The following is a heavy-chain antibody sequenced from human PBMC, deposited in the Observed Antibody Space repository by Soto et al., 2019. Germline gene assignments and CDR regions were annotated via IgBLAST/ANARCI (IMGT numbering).Heavy chain of an antibody. CDR2: IIPIFGTA. V-gene: IGHV1-69*13. CDR3: ARDGDYGGYYYGMDV. CDR1: GGTFSSYA. D-gene: IGHD4-17*01. Sequence: ASVKVSCKASGGTFSSYAISWVRQAPGQGLEWMGGIIPIFGTANYAQKFQGRVTITADESTSTAYMELSSLRSEDTAVYYCARDGDYGGYYYGMDVWGQGTTVTVSS. J-gene: IGHJ6*02.